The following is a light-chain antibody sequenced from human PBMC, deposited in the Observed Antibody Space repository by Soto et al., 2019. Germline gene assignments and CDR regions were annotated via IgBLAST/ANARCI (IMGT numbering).Light chain of an antibody. CDR3: QQGYSTPYT. CDR2: AAS. Sequence: DIQMTQSPSSLSASLGDRVTITCRASQSISNYLNWYQQKPGKAPNLLIYAASTLQSGVSSRFSGSGSGTDFTLTISSLQPEDFAAYFCQQGYSTPYTFDQGTKLEIK. CDR1: QSISNY. J-gene: IGKJ2*01. V-gene: IGKV1-39*01.